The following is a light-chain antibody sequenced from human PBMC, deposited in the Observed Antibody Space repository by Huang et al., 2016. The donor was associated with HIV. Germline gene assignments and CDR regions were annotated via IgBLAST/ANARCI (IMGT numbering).Light chain of an antibody. CDR1: QNINNY. CDR3: QQRGAWPLT. J-gene: IGKJ4*01. CDR2: DSF. Sequence: DIVLTQSPATLSLSPGQIATLSCRASQNINNYLVWYQQKPGQAPRLLIYDSFNRATGIPARFSGSGSGTDFTLTINTLEPEVFAVYYCQQRGAWPLTFGGGTKVEIK. V-gene: IGKV3-11*01.